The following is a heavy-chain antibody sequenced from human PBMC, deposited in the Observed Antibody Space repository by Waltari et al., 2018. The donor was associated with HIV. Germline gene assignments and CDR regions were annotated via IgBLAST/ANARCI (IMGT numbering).Heavy chain of an antibody. CDR2: FWSDGAEI. J-gene: IGHJ4*02. CDR1: GFPFSTFA. CDR3: ARGYSSSRWIPLYH. D-gene: IGHD6-6*01. Sequence: QVQLVESGGGVVQPGTSLTLSCAVSGFPFSTFAIHWVRQSPGKRLEWLAVFWSDGAEISYADSVKGRFTISKDSSQKTLYLHLTSLRAEDTALYYCARGYSSSRWIPLYHWGRGTLVTVSS. V-gene: IGHV3-33*01.